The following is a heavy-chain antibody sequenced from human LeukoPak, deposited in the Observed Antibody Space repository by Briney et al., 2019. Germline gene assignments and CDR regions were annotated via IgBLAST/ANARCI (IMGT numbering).Heavy chain of an antibody. J-gene: IGHJ3*02. Sequence: SETLSLTCAVYGGSFSGYYWSWIRQPPGKGLEWIAYIDYRGSTTYNPSLKSRVTISVDTSRNQFSLKLSSVTAADTAVYYCARSRSGYSYDHAAFDIWGQGTMVTVSS. D-gene: IGHD5-18*01. CDR1: GGSFSGYY. CDR3: ARSRSGYSYDHAAFDI. V-gene: IGHV4-59*01. CDR2: IDYRGST.